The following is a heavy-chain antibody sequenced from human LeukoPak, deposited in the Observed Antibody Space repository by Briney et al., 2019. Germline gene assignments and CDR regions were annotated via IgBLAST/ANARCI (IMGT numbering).Heavy chain of an antibody. J-gene: IGHJ6*03. D-gene: IGHD6-13*01. Sequence: GGSLRLSCAASGFTFSSYAMSWVRQAPGKGLEWVSAISGSGGSTYYADSVKGRFTISRDNSKNTLYLQMNSLRAEDTAVYYCAKAFGAAGTHYYYYYMDVWGKGTTVTISS. V-gene: IGHV3-23*01. CDR2: ISGSGGST. CDR1: GFTFSSYA. CDR3: AKAFGAAGTHYYYYYMDV.